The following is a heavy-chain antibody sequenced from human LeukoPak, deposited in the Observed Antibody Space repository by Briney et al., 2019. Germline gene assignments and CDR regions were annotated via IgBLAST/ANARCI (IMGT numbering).Heavy chain of an antibody. CDR1: GFTFSTYS. Sequence: RSLRLSCAASGFTFSTYSMNWVRQAPGKGLEWVSYISSSSSTIYYADSVKGRFTISRDNAKSSLYLQMNSLRAEDTAVYYCARDLTMAAAVPMGYWGQGTLVTVSS. D-gene: IGHD6-13*01. J-gene: IGHJ4*02. CDR2: ISSSSSTI. V-gene: IGHV3-48*01. CDR3: ARDLTMAAAVPMGY.